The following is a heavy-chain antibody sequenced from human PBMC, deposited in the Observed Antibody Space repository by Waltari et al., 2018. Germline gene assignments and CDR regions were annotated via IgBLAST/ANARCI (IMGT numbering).Heavy chain of an antibody. Sequence: QVQLQESGPGPVKPSETLSPTCTVSGGSISSHYWSWIRQPPGKGLEWIGYIYYSGSTNYNPSLKSRVTISVDTSKNQFSLKLSSVTAADTAVYYCARSSSAVYYYYGMDVWGQGTTVTVSS. J-gene: IGHJ6*02. V-gene: IGHV4-59*11. CDR2: IYYSGST. D-gene: IGHD6-6*01. CDR1: GGSISSHY. CDR3: ARSSSAVYYYYGMDV.